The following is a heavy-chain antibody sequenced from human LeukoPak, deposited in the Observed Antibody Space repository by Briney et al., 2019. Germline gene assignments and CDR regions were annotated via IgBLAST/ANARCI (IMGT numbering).Heavy chain of an antibody. CDR3: ARGAYGDYDY. J-gene: IGHJ4*02. CDR2: ISAGADST. CDR1: TFTFSSYA. Sequence: GGSLRLSCAAPTFTFSSYAMSWVRQAPGKGLEWVSAISAGADSTYYADSVQGRFTISRDSSKNTLFLQMSGLRAEDTAVYFCARGAYGDYDYWGQGTLVTVSS. V-gene: IGHV3-23*01. D-gene: IGHD4-17*01.